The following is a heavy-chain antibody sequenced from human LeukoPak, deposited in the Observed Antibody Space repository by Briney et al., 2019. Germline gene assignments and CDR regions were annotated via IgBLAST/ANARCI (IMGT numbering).Heavy chain of an antibody. J-gene: IGHJ4*02. Sequence: PSETLSLTCTVSGGSISSGSYYWSWIRQPAGKGLEWIGRIYTSGSTNYNPSLKSRVTISVDTSKNQFSLKLSSVTAADTAVYYCARGNYGYVWGSSVWGQGTLVTVSS. CDR2: IYTSGST. V-gene: IGHV4-61*02. CDR3: ARGNYGYVWGSSV. CDR1: GGSISSGSYY. D-gene: IGHD3-16*01.